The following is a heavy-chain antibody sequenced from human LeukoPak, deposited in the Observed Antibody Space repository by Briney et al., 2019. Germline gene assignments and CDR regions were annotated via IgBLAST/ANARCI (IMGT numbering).Heavy chain of an antibody. V-gene: IGHV1-69*04. J-gene: IGHJ4*02. D-gene: IGHD5-24*01. CDR1: GGTFTIYA. CDR3: AREDPRDGYTN. CDR2: IIPILGIA. Sequence: GASVKVSCKASGGTFTIYAISWVRQAPGQGLEWMGRIIPILGIANYAQKFQGRVTITADKSTSTAYMELSSLRSEDTAVYYCAREDPRDGYTNWGQGTLVTVSS.